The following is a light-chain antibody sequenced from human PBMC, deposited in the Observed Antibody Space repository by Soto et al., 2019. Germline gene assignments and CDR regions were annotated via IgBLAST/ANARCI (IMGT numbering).Light chain of an antibody. CDR3: VEAALLPHA. CDR1: QSLAFRDGNIY. CDR2: KTS. Sequence: DIVQTQTPLSLVVTLGQPASISCKSSQSLAFRDGNIYLNWLQQRPGQPPRLLIYKTSNRFSGVPDRFSGSGAGTEFTLKISKVEAEDVGVYYCVEAALLPHAFGQGTKVEIK. V-gene: IGKV2-24*01. J-gene: IGKJ1*01.